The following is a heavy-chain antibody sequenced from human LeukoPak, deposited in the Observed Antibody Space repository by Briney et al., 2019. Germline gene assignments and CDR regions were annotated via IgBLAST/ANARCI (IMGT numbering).Heavy chain of an antibody. D-gene: IGHD3-10*01. V-gene: IGHV3-11*01. CDR2: IIYSGTS. J-gene: IGHJ5*02. CDR1: GFTLNDYY. CDR3: AGGYGSGSFST. Sequence: PGGSLRLSCAASGFTLNDYYMSWSRQAPGKGLELIAYIIYSGTSYADSVKGRFTISRDNAESSLYLQMNSLRVEDTALYYCAGGYGSGSFSTWGQGTLVTVSS.